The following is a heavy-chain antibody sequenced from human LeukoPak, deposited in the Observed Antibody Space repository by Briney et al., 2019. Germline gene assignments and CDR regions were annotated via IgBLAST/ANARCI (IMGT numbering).Heavy chain of an antibody. J-gene: IGHJ4*02. D-gene: IGHD6-19*01. V-gene: IGHV4-61*01. Sequence: KPSETLSLTCTVSGGSVSSGSYYWSWIRQPPGKGLEWIGYIHSSGSTKYNPSLKSRVTISVDTSKNQFSLKLSSVTAADRAVYYCARWYSSGWAFDYWGQGTLVTVSS. CDR2: IHSSGST. CDR3: ARWYSSGWAFDY. CDR1: GGSVSSGSYY.